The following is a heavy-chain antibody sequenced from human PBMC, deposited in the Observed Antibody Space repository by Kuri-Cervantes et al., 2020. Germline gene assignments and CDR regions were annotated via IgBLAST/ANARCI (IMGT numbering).Heavy chain of an antibody. V-gene: IGHV4-59*01. Sequence: SETLSLTCTVSGASISNYFWTWIRQPPGKGLEWIGYIYYSGSTNYNPSLKSRVTISVDTSKTQFSLKLDSVTAADTAVYYCARNPDFDSSGFWGQGTLVTVSS. CDR1: GASISNYF. CDR3: ARNPDFDSSGF. CDR2: IYYSGST. D-gene: IGHD3-22*01. J-gene: IGHJ4*02.